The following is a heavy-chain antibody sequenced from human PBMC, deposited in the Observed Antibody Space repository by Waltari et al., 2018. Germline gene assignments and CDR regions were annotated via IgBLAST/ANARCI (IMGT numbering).Heavy chain of an antibody. D-gene: IGHD3-22*01. CDR1: GFPFTNYW. V-gene: IGHV3-7*03. Sequence: EVQLVESGGDLVQPGGSLRLSCAASGFPFTNYWMSWVRQAPGKGLERVANMNEDGSEKYYVDSVECRFTISRVNAKNSLYLQMNSLRAEDTAVYYCVRDDSTGHYYFDYWGQGTLVTVSS. CDR2: MNEDGSEK. J-gene: IGHJ4*02. CDR3: VRDDSTGHYYFDY.